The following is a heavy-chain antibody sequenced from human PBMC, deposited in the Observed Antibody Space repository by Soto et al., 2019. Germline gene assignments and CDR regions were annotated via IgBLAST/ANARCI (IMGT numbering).Heavy chain of an antibody. CDR3: ARRGYIHGFDYFYYVDL. J-gene: IGHJ6*03. CDR1: GFIFGDYY. CDR2: ISGDGSRL. V-gene: IGHV3-11*01. Sequence: VHLVESGGGLVKPGGSLRLSCAASGFIFGDYYMTWIRQAPGNGPECVSYISGDGSRLSYADSVKGRFTIARDNAQNSLYLQMNSLRAEDTAVYFCARRGYIHGFDYFYYVDLWGGGTSVTVPS. D-gene: IGHD5-18*01.